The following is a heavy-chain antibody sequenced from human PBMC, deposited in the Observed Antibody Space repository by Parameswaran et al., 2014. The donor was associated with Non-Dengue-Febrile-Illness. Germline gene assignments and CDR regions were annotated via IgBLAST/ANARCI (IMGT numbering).Heavy chain of an antibody. Sequence: VRQAPGKGLVWVSRINSDGSSTSYADSVKGRFTISRDNAKNTLYLQMNSLRAEDTAVYYCARGGRTYYYDSSGYYFSNYCYYGMDVWGQGTTVTVSS. CDR2: INSDGSST. J-gene: IGHJ6*02. D-gene: IGHD3-22*01. CDR3: ARGGRTYYYDSSGYYFSNYCYYGMDV. V-gene: IGHV3-74*01.